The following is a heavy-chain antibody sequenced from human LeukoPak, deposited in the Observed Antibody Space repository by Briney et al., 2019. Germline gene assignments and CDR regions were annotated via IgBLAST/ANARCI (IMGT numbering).Heavy chain of an antibody. CDR1: GYTFTSYY. V-gene: IGHV1-46*01. D-gene: IGHD2-21*01. J-gene: IGHJ4*02. Sequence: ASVKVSCKASGYTFTSYYMHWVRQAPGQGLEWMGIINPSGGSTSYAQKFQGRVTMTRDMSTSTVYMELSSLRSEDTAVYYCAKRGVVIRVILVGFHKEAYYFDSWGQGALVTVS. CDR2: INPSGGST. CDR3: AKRGVVIRVILVGFHKEAYYFDS.